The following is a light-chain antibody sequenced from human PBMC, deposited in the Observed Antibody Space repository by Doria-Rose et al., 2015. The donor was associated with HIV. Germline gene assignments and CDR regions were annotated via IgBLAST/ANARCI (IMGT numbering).Light chain of an antibody. Sequence: KPGQAPLLVIYGKNNRPSGIPGRFSGSSSGNTASLTITGAQAEDEADYYCSSRDSTGNHLRDVLSGGGTRLTVL. CDR2: GKN. V-gene: IGLV3-19*01. CDR3: SSRDSTGNHLRDVL. J-gene: IGLJ2*01.